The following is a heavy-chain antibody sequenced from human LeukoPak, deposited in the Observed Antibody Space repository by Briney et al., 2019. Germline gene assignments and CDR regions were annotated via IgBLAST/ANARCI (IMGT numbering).Heavy chain of an antibody. D-gene: IGHD1-7*01. CDR1: GYTFTSYG. CDR3: ARSLSAGTTNLADY. V-gene: IGHV1-18*01. J-gene: IGHJ4*02. CDR2: ISAYNGNT. Sequence: ASVKVSCKASGYTFTSYGISWVRQAPGQGLEWKGWISAYNGNTNYAQELQGRVTMTTDTSTSTAYMELRSLRSDDTAVYYCARSLSAGTTNLADYWGQGTLVTVSS.